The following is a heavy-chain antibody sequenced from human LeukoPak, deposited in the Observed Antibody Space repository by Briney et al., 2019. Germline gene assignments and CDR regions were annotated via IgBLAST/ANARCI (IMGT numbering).Heavy chain of an antibody. J-gene: IGHJ4*02. CDR1: GGSFSGYY. V-gene: IGHV4-34*01. CDR2: INHSGST. Sequence: SETLSLTCAVYGGSFSGYYWSWIRQPPGKGLEWIGEINHSGSTNYNPSLKSRVTISVDTSKNQFSLKLSSVTAADTAVYYCARRVAVAGYFDYWGQGTLVTVFS. CDR3: ARRVAVAGYFDY. D-gene: IGHD6-19*01.